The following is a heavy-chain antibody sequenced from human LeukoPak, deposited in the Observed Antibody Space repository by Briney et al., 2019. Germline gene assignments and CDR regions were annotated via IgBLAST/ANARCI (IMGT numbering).Heavy chain of an antibody. V-gene: IGHV4-30-2*01. Sequence: SETLSLTCTVSGGSISSGGYYWSWIRQPPGKGLEWIGYIYHSGYTYYNTSLKSRVTISVDGSKNQFSLKLSSVTAADTAVYYCARDSLAAASAHYYGMDVWGQGTTVTVSS. J-gene: IGHJ6*02. CDR1: GGSISSGGYY. CDR2: IYHSGYT. CDR3: ARDSLAAASAHYYGMDV. D-gene: IGHD6-13*01.